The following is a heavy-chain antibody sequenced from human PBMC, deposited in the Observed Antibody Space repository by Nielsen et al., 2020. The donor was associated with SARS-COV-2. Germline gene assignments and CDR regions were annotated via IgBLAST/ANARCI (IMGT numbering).Heavy chain of an antibody. J-gene: IGHJ6*02. D-gene: IGHD3-10*01. CDR3: AKAPWFGEFAGDYGMDV. V-gene: IGHV3-9*01. CDR1: VFTFDDYA. CDR2: ISWNSGSI. Sequence: SLKISCAASVFTFDDYAMHWVRQAPGKGLEWVSGISWNSGSIGYADSVKGRFTISRDNAKNSLYLQMNSLRAEDTALYYCAKAPWFGEFAGDYGMDVWGQGTTVTVSS.